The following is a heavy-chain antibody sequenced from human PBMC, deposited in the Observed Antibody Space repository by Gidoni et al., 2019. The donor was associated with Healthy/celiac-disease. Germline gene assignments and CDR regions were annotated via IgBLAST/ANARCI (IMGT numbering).Heavy chain of an antibody. V-gene: IGHV4-59*01. CDR1: GGSISSYY. D-gene: IGHD6-13*01. CDR3: ARVSFYSRPYYYYYGMDV. Sequence: QVQLQESGPGLVKPSETLSLTCTVSGGSISSYYWSWIRQPPGKGLEWIGYSYYSGSTNYNPSLKSRVTISVDTSKNQFSLKLSSVTAADTAVYYCARVSFYSRPYYYYYGMDVWGQGTTVTVSS. CDR2: SYYSGST. J-gene: IGHJ6*02.